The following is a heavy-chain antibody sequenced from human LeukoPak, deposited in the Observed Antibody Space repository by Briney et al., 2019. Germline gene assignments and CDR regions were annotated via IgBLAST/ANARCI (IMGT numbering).Heavy chain of an antibody. CDR3: ARQPDY. V-gene: IGHV3-74*01. CDR2: INSDGSRT. Sequence: GGSLRLSCAASGFTFSNYWMHWVRQAPGKGLVWVSHINSDGSRTNYAASVKGQFTISIDNAKNTLYLQMNSLRAEDTAVYYCARQPDYWGQGTLVTVSS. CDR1: GFTFSNYW. D-gene: IGHD1-14*01. J-gene: IGHJ4*02.